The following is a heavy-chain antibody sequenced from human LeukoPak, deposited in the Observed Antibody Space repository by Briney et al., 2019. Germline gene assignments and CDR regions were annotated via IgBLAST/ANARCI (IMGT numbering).Heavy chain of an antibody. V-gene: IGHV1-2*02. J-gene: IGHJ4*02. CDR2: INPNSGGT. Sequence: ASVKVSCKASGYTFTAYYMHWVRQAPGQGLEWMGWINPNSGGTNYAQKFQGRVTMTRDTSISTAYMELSRLRSDDTAVYYCAKDPGQIQLWLGFSFDYWGQGTLVTVSS. CDR1: GYTFTAYY. D-gene: IGHD5-18*01. CDR3: AKDPGQIQLWLGFSFDY.